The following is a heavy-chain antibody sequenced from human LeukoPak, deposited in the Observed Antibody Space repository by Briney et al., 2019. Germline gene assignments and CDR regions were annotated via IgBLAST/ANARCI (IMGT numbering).Heavy chain of an antibody. Sequence: HGESLKISCKGSGYSFTSYWIGWVRQMPGKGPEWMGIIYPGDSDTRYSPSFQGQVTISADKSISTAYLQWSSLKASDTAMYYCARHSFYYGGGAGQIEFWGQGTLVTVSS. J-gene: IGHJ4*02. D-gene: IGHD3-10*01. CDR3: ARHSFYYGGGAGQIEF. V-gene: IGHV5-51*01. CDR1: GYSFTSYW. CDR2: IYPGDSDT.